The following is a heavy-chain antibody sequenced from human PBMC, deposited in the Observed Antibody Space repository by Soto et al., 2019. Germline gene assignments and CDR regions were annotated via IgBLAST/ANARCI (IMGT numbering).Heavy chain of an antibody. CDR3: AKDYLSVYSSSWYKDYYYYYGMDV. J-gene: IGHJ6*02. CDR2: ISYDGSNK. Sequence: PGRSLRRSCAASGFTFSSYGMHWVRQAPGKGLGWVAVISYDGSNKYYADSVKGRFTISRDNSKNTLYLQMNSLRAEETAVYYCAKDYLSVYSSSWYKDYYYYYGMDVWAQGTTVTVSS. D-gene: IGHD6-13*01. CDR1: GFTFSSYG. V-gene: IGHV3-30*18.